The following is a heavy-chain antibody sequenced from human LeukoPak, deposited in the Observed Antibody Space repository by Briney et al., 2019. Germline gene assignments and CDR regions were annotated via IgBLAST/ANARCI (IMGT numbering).Heavy chain of an antibody. CDR2: INHSGST. CDR3: ARERAMYYDILTGYYYYYYGMDV. CDR1: GGSFSGYY. V-gene: IGHV4-34*01. D-gene: IGHD3-9*01. J-gene: IGHJ6*02. Sequence: SETLSLTCAVYGGSFSGYYWSWIRQPPGKGLEWIGEINHSGSTNYNPSLKRRVTISVDTSKNQFSLKLSSVTAADTAVYYCARERAMYYDILTGYYYYYYGMDVWGQGTTVTVSS.